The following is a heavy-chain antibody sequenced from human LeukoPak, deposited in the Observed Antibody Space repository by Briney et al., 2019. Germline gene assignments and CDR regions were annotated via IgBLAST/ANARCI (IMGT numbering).Heavy chain of an antibody. CDR3: ARDRDWFDP. Sequence: SETLSLTCTVSGGSISSGGYYWSWIRQHPGKGPEWIGYIYYSGSTYYNPSLKSRVTISVDTPKSQFSLKLSSVTAADTAAYYCARDRDWFDPWGQGTLVTVSS. V-gene: IGHV4-31*03. J-gene: IGHJ5*02. CDR2: IYYSGST. CDR1: GGSISSGGYY.